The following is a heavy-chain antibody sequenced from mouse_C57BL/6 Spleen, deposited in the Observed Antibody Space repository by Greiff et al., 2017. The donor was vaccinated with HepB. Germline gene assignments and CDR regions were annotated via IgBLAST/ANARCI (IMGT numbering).Heavy chain of an antibody. V-gene: IGHV5-4*03. CDR3: ASFLTGKYFDV. J-gene: IGHJ1*03. D-gene: IGHD4-1*01. Sequence: EVKLMESGGGLVKPGGSLKLSCAASGFTFSSYAMSWVRQTPEKRLEWVATISDGGSYTYYPDNVKGRFTISRVNAKNNLYLQMSHLKSEDTAMYYCASFLTGKYFDVWGTGTTVTVSS. CDR1: GFTFSSYA. CDR2: ISDGGSYT.